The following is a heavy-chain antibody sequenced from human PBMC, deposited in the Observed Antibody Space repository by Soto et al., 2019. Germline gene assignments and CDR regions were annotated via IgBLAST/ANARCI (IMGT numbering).Heavy chain of an antibody. D-gene: IGHD5-12*01. Sequence: EVQLVESGGGLIQPGGSLRLACVASGFNFSGYDMNWVRRAPGKGLEWVSYISSSGTIVYYADSVKGRFTMSRDNAKKSLSLQMSSLRADEKAVYYCARGKGGYSAFELDYWGRGALVAVAS. CDR2: ISSSGTIV. V-gene: IGHV3-48*03. J-gene: IGHJ4*02. CDR1: GFNFSGYD. CDR3: ARGKGGYSAFELDY.